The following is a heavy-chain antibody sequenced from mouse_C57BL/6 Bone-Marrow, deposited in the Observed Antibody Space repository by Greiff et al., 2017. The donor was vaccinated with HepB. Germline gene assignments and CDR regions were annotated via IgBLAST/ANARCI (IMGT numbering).Heavy chain of an antibody. Sequence: QVQLQQPGAELVKPGASVKLSCKASGYTFTSYWMHWVKQRPGQGLEWIGMIHPNSGSTNYNEKFKSKATLTVDKSSSTAYMQLSSLTSEDSAVYYCAGALYYCNYEGYWGQGTTLTVSS. D-gene: IGHD2-1*01. CDR3: AGALYYCNYEGY. J-gene: IGHJ2*01. CDR1: GYTFTSYW. V-gene: IGHV1-64*01. CDR2: IHPNSGST.